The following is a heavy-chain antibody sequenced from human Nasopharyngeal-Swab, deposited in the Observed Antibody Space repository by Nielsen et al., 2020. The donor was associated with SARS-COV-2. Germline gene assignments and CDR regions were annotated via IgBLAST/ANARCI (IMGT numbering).Heavy chain of an antibody. CDR2: INPSGGST. CDR3: AVEIITIFGVVQPNYGMDV. CDR1: GYIFTSYY. D-gene: IGHD3-3*01. J-gene: IGHJ6*02. V-gene: IGHV1-46*01. Sequence: ASVKVSCKASGYIFTSYYMHWVRQAPGQGLEWMGIINPSGGSTSYAQKFQGRVTMTRDTSTSTVYMELSSLRSEDTAVYYCAVEIITIFGVVQPNYGMDVWGQGTTVTVSS.